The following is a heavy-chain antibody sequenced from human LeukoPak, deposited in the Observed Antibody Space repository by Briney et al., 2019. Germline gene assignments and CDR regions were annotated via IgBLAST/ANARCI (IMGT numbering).Heavy chain of an antibody. Sequence: PSETLSLTCAVYGGSFSGYYWSWIRQPPGKGLEWIGEINHSGSTNYNPSLKSRVTISVDASKNQFSLKLSSVTAADTAVYYCAREAYAYYYDSSGYRLDYWGQGTLVTVSS. D-gene: IGHD3-22*01. CDR1: GGSFSGYY. CDR3: AREAYAYYYDSSGYRLDY. J-gene: IGHJ4*02. CDR2: INHSGST. V-gene: IGHV4-34*01.